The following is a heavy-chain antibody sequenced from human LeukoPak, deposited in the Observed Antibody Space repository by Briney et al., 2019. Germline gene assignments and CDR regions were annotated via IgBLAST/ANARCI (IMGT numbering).Heavy chain of an antibody. Sequence: GTSLRLSCAVSGFTIANHGMHWVRQAPSKGLEWVAMISHDGAAVYYGDSVKGRLTISRDNSNNTLYLQMNSLRVEDTAVYYCAKDWGSSGWYNWFDPWGQGTLVTVSS. V-gene: IGHV3-30*18. D-gene: IGHD6-19*01. CDR1: GFTIANHG. CDR2: ISHDGAAV. J-gene: IGHJ5*02. CDR3: AKDWGSSGWYNWFDP.